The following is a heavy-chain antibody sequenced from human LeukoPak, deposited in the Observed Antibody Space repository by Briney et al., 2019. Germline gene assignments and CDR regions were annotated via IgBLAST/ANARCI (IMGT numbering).Heavy chain of an antibody. Sequence: SQTLSLTCTISGDSVSSNNAAWNWIRQSPSRGLEWLGRAYYRSKWFNDYAVSVKSRITITSDTSKNQFSLQLNSVTPEDTAVYYCARTRYSSGGAHYYGVDVWGQGTTVTVSS. J-gene: IGHJ6*02. V-gene: IGHV6-1*01. CDR3: ARTRYSSGGAHYYGVDV. D-gene: IGHD6-19*01. CDR1: GDSVSSNNAA. CDR2: AYYRSKWFN.